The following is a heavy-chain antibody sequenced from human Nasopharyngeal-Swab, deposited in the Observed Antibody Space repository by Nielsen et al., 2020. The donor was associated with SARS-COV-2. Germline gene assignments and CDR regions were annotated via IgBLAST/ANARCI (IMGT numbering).Heavy chain of an antibody. D-gene: IGHD6-13*01. V-gene: IGHV3-23*01. CDR1: GFTFSSYA. CDR3: IAAAGTGSFDY. Sequence: GESLKISCAASGFTFSSYAMSWVRQAPGKGLEWVSAISGSGGSTYYADSVKGRFTISRDNSKNTLYLQMNSLRAEDTAVYYCIAAAGTGSFDYWGQGTLVTVPS. J-gene: IGHJ4*02. CDR2: ISGSGGST.